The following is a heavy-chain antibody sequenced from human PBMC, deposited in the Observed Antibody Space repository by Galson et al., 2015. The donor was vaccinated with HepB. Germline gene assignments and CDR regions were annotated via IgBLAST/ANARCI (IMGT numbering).Heavy chain of an antibody. V-gene: IGHV1-8*01. CDR1: GYTFTSYD. J-gene: IGHJ4*02. CDR2: MIPNSGKT. CDR3: ARVSPVLWFGELLPLDN. D-gene: IGHD3-10*01. Sequence: SVKVSCKASGYTFTSYDINWVRQAPGQGLEWMGWMIPNSGKTGYAQKFQGRVTMTRNTAMSTAYMELRSLRSEDTAVYYCARVSPVLWFGELLPLDNWGQETLVTVSS.